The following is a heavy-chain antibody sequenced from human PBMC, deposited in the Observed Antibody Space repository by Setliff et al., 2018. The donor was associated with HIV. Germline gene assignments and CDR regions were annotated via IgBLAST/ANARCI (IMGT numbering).Heavy chain of an antibody. Sequence: SETLSLTCAVYGGSFSNYYWSWIRQPPGKGLEWIGEINYSGSTKYNPSLKSRVTMSVDTSKNQFSLKLNSVTAADTAVYYCARGSLITAHYSSGWYWFDPWGQGTLVTVSS. CDR1: GGSFSNYY. CDR2: INYSGST. V-gene: IGHV4-34*01. CDR3: ARGSLITAHYSSGWYWFDP. J-gene: IGHJ5*02. D-gene: IGHD6-19*01.